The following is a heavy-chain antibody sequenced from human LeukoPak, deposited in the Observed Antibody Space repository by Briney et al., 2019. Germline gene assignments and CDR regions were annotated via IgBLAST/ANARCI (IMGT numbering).Heavy chain of an antibody. CDR1: GYTFTGYY. CDR2: INPNSGGT. CDR3: ARDVDTAMVFDY. J-gene: IGHJ4*02. Sequence: ASVTVSCKASGYTFTGYYMHWVRQAPGQGLEWMGWINPNSGGTNYAQKFQGRVTMTRDTSISTAYMELSRLRSDDTAVYYCARDVDTAMVFDYWGQGTLVTVSS. D-gene: IGHD5-18*01. V-gene: IGHV1-2*02.